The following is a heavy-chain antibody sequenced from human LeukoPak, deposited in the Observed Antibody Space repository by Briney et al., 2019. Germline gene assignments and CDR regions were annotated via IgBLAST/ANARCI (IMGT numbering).Heavy chain of an antibody. CDR2: IFNSGST. J-gene: IGHJ4*02. V-gene: IGHV4-59*08. CDR3: ARHSGRSFDY. D-gene: IGHD7-27*01. CDR1: GDSISTHC. Sequence: SETLSLTCTVSGDSISTHCWSWIRQPPGKGLEWIGYIFNSGSTYYNPSLESRVTISEDTSKNQFSLKLSSVTAADTAVYYCARHSGRSFDYWGQGTLVTVSS.